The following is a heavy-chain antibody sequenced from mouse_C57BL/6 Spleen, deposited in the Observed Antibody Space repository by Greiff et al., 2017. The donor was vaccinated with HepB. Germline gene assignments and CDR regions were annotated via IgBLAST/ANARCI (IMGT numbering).Heavy chain of an antibody. CDR2: ISYDGSN. CDR1: GYSITSGYY. V-gene: IGHV3-6*01. D-gene: IGHD2-4*01. Sequence: EVQLQESGPGLVKPSQSLSLTCSVTGYSITSGYYWNWIRQFPGNKLEWMGYISYDGSNNYNPSLKNRISITRDTSKNQFFLKLNSVTTEDTATYYCAREGGDYDGYYYAMDYWGQGTSVTVSS. J-gene: IGHJ4*01. CDR3: AREGGDYDGYYYAMDY.